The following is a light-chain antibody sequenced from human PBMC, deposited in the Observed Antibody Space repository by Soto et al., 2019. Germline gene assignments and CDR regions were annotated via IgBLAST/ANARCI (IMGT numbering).Light chain of an antibody. CDR2: AAS. J-gene: IGKJ4*01. CDR1: QNINTW. V-gene: IGKV1D-12*01. CDR3: QQADSFPLT. Sequence: DIQMTQSPSSVSASVGDKVMITCRASQNINTWLAWYQQKPGEAPKLLIFAASRLEKAVPSRFSGSGSGTDFTLTISDLQTEDFATYYCQQADSFPLTFVGGTKVEIK.